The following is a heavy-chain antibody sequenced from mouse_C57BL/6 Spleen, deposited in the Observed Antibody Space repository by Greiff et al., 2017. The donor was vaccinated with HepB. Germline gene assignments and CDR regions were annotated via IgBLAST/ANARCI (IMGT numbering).Heavy chain of an antibody. D-gene: IGHD1-1*01. J-gene: IGHJ2*01. CDR1: GYTFTDYE. Sequence: QVQLQQSGAELVRPGASVTLSCKASGYTFTDYEMHWVKQTPVHGLEWIGAIDPETGGTAYNQKFKGKAILTADKSSSTAYMELRSLTSEDSAVYYCTRKEYYGRGLDYWGQGTTRTVSS. CDR2: IDPETGGT. V-gene: IGHV1-15*01. CDR3: TRKEYYGRGLDY.